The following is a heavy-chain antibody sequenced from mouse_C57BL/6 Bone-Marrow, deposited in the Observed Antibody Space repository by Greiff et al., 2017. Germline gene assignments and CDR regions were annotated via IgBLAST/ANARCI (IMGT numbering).Heavy chain of an antibody. V-gene: IGHV1-61*01. D-gene: IGHD1-1*01. CDR1: GYTFTSYW. CDR3: ARCGHYGSSYDWYFEV. CDR2: IYPSDSET. J-gene: IGHJ1*03. Sequence: QVQLQQPGAELVRPGSSVKLSCKASGYTFTSYWMDWVKQRPGQGLEWIGNIYPSDSETHYNQKFKDKATLTVDKSSSTAYMQLSSLTSEDSAVYYCARCGHYGSSYDWYFEVWGTGTTVTVAS.